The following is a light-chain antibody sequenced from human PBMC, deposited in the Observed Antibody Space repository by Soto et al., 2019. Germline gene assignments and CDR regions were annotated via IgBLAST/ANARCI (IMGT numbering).Light chain of an antibody. CDR2: DAS. CDR3: QQRSNWLLIT. J-gene: IGKJ5*01. CDR1: QSVSSY. V-gene: IGKV3-11*01. Sequence: EIVLTQSPATLSLSPGERATLSCRASQSVSSYLAWYQQKPGQAPRLLIYDASNRATGIPARFSGSESGTDFTLTISSLEPEDFAVYYCQQRSNWLLITFGQGTRLEIK.